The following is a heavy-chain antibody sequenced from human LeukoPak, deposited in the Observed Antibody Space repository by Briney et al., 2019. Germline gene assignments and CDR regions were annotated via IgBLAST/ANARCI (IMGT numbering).Heavy chain of an antibody. J-gene: IGHJ4*02. CDR3: AREATGGPFDY. V-gene: IGHV3-30-3*01. D-gene: IGHD2-8*02. CDR1: GFTFRSYA. Sequence: GGALRLSCAASGFTFRSYAMHWVRPAPGKGVGWVAVISYDGSNKYYADSVKGRFTISRDNSKNTLYLQMNSLRAEDTAVYYCAREATGGPFDYWGQGTLVTVSS. CDR2: ISYDGSNK.